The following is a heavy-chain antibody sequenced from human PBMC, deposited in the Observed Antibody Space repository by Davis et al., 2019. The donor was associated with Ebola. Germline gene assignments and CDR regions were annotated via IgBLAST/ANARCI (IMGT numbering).Heavy chain of an antibody. J-gene: IGHJ4*02. D-gene: IGHD4-17*01. CDR3: ARGDDYGDYVRPDY. V-gene: IGHV1-2*02. CDR1: GYTFTGYY. CDR2: INPNSGGT. Sequence: ASVKVSCKASGYTFTGYYMHWVRQAPGQGLEWMGWINPNSGGTNCAQKFQGRVTMTRDTSISTAYMELSRLRSDDTAVYYCARGDDYGDYVRPDYWGQGTLVTVSS.